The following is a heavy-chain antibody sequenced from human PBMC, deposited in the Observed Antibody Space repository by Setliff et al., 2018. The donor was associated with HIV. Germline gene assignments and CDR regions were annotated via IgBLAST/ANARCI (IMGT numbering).Heavy chain of an antibody. CDR3: VKGSSSGTFGYMDV. J-gene: IGHJ6*03. CDR1: GFIFGDYG. D-gene: IGHD1-26*01. Sequence: GGSLRLSCTGSGFIFGDYGMTWVRQAPGKGLECVSAINWNGDGTHYADSVKGRFTISRDNAKNSLYLQMHSLRAEDTALYYCVKGSSSGTFGYMDVWGRGTTVTVSS. CDR2: INWNGDGT. V-gene: IGHV3-20*04.